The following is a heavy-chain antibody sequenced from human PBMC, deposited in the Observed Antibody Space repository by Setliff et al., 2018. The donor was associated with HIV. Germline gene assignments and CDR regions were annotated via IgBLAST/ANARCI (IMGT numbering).Heavy chain of an antibody. D-gene: IGHD3-10*01. CDR2: IYHGGTT. CDR3: VRDPPLITYGPDHPFDI. CDR1: GGSVSSYY. V-gene: IGHV4-38-2*02. Sequence: SETLSLTCVVSGGSVSSYYWSWIRQPPGKGLEWIGSIYHGGTTYYNPSLRSRVTISEDTSKNQFSLTLTSVTAADTAVYYCVRDPPLITYGPDHPFDIWGQGTMVTVSS. J-gene: IGHJ3*02.